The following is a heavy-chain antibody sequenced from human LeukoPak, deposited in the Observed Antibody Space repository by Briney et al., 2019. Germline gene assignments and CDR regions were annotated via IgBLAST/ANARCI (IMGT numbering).Heavy chain of an antibody. CDR3: ARANWAFDY. Sequence: PGGSLRLSCAAPGFTFSSYWMSWVRQAPGKGLEWVANIKQDGSEKYYVDSVKGRFTISRDNAKNSLYLQMNSLRAEDTAVYYCARANWAFDYWGQGTLVTVSS. CDR2: IKQDGSEK. D-gene: IGHD1-1*01. J-gene: IGHJ4*02. CDR1: GFTFSSYW. V-gene: IGHV3-7*04.